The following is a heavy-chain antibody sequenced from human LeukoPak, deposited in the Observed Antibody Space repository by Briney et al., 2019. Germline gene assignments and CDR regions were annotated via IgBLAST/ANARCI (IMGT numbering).Heavy chain of an antibody. CDR2: IWYDGSNK. Sequence: PGRSLRLSCAAYGFTFSSYGMHWVRQAPGKGLEWVAVIWYDGSNKYYADSVKGRFTISRDNAKNSLYLQMNSLRAEDTAVYYCARDPASYYDSSGYYYYYGMDVWGQGTTVTVSS. CDR3: ARDPASYYDSSGYYYYYGMDV. CDR1: GFTFSSYG. J-gene: IGHJ6*02. D-gene: IGHD3-22*01. V-gene: IGHV3-33*01.